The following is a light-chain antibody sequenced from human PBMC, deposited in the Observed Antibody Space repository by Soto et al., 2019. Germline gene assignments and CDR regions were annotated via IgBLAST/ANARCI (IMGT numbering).Light chain of an antibody. CDR2: GAS. Sequence: EIAMTQSPATLSVSPGERATLSCRASHRVSSYLAWYQQRPGQAPRLLIYGASTRATGIPARFSGSASGTEFTLTISSLQSEDFAIYYCQQYNNWPLTFGGGTKVDIK. J-gene: IGKJ4*01. CDR3: QQYNNWPLT. V-gene: IGKV3-15*01. CDR1: HRVSSY.